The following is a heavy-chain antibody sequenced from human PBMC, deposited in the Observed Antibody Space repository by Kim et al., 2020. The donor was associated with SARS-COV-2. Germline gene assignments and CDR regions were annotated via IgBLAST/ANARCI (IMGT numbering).Heavy chain of an antibody. CDR2: IHTSGNT. CDR3: AGGDYSPYWGYCLDC. J-gene: IGHJ4*02. CDR1: GGSITTHY. D-gene: IGHD7-27*01. Sequence: SETLSLTCSVSGGSITTHYWSWIRQPAGKGLEWIGRIHTSGNTNYNPSLKSRVTMSVDTSKNQFSLKMTSLTAADTAIYYCAGGDYSPYWGYCLDCWGQGTLVTVSS. V-gene: IGHV4-4*07.